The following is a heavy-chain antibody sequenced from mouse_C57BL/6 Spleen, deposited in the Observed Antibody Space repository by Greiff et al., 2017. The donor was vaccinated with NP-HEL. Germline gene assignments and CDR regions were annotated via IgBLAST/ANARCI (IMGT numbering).Heavy chain of an antibody. D-gene: IGHD2-1*01. CDR2: ISNGGGST. J-gene: IGHJ4*01. V-gene: IGHV5-12*01. CDR3: ASHLLWSNYYAMDY. Sequence: EVKLVESGGGLVQPGGSLKLSCAVSGFTFSDYYMYWVRQTPEKRLEWVAYISNGGGSTYYPDTVKGRFTISRDNAKNTLYLQMSRLKSEDTAMYYCASHLLWSNYYAMDYWGQGTSVTVSS. CDR1: GFTFSDYY.